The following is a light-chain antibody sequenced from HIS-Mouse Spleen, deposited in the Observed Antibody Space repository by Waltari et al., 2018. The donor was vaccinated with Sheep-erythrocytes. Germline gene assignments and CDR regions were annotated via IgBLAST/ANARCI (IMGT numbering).Light chain of an antibody. V-gene: IGLV2-11*01. CDR1: SSDVGGYNY. CDR3: CSYAGSYNHV. Sequence: QSALTQPRSVSGSPGQSVTISCPGTSSDVGGYNYVSWYQQHPGKAPKLMIYDVRKRPSGVPDRFSGSKSGHTASLTISGLQAEDEADYYCCSYAGSYNHVFATGTKVTVL. CDR2: DVR. J-gene: IGLJ1*01.